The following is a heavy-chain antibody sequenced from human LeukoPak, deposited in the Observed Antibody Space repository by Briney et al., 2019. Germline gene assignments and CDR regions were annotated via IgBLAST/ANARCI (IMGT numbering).Heavy chain of an antibody. J-gene: IGHJ4*02. CDR1: GFTFSIYA. V-gene: IGHV3-30-3*01. CDR2: ISYDGSKK. CDR3: ARSAMIVVVTTLDY. D-gene: IGHD3-22*01. Sequence: GGSLRLSCAACGFTFSIYAMHWVRQAPGKGREWVAVISYDGSKKYYADSVKGRFTISRDNSKNTLYLQMSSLRAEDTAVYYCARSAMIVVVTTLDYWGQGTLVTVSS.